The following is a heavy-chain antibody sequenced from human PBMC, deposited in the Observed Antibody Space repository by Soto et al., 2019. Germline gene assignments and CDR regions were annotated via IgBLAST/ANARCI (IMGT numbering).Heavy chain of an antibody. CDR1: GYTFTSYY. J-gene: IGHJ5*02. CDR3: ARGSPELRNDWFDP. D-gene: IGHD1-7*01. V-gene: IGHV1-69*04. Sequence: SVKVSCKASGYTFTSYYMHLVRQAPGQGLEWMGRIIPILGIANYAQKFQGRVTITADKSTSTAYMELSSLRSEDTAVYYCARGSPELRNDWFDPWGQGTLVTVSS. CDR2: IIPILGIA.